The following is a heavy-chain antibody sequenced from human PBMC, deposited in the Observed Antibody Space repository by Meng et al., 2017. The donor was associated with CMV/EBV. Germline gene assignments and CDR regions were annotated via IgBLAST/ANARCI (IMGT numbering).Heavy chain of an antibody. Sequence: GESLKISCAASGFTFSSYEMNWVRQAPGKGLERVSYISSSGSTIYYADSVKGRFTISRDNAKNSLYLQMNSLRAEDTAVYYCAINAYVVVPAATDYFDYWGQGTLVTVSS. D-gene: IGHD2-2*01. CDR2: ISSSGSTI. J-gene: IGHJ4*02. CDR1: GFTFSSYE. CDR3: AINAYVVVPAATDYFDY. V-gene: IGHV3-48*03.